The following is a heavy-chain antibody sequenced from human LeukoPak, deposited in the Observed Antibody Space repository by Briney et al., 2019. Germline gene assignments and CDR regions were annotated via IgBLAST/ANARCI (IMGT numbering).Heavy chain of an antibody. CDR1: GYTFTGDY. J-gene: IGHJ4*02. CDR3: ARGGYCSGAACYHLPDF. Sequence: AAVKVSCKASGYTFTGDYMHWVRQAPGQRLEWMGWINPNSGGTNYAQKFHGRLTMTRDTSISTAYMELSSLSSDDTAVYYCARGGYCSGAACYHLPDFWGQGTLVTVSS. CDR2: INPNSGGT. V-gene: IGHV1-2*02. D-gene: IGHD2-15*01.